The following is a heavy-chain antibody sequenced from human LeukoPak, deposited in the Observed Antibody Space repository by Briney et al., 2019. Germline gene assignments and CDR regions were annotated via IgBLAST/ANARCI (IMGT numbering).Heavy chain of an antibody. CDR1: GGSFSGYY. Sequence: SDTLSLTCAVYGGSFSGYYWSWIRQPPGKGLEWIGEINHSGSTNYNPSLKSRVTISVDTSKNQFSLKLSSVTAADTAVYYCARGWVVGATRDYWGQGTLVTVSS. D-gene: IGHD1-26*01. J-gene: IGHJ4*02. V-gene: IGHV4-34*01. CDR2: INHSGST. CDR3: ARGWVVGATRDY.